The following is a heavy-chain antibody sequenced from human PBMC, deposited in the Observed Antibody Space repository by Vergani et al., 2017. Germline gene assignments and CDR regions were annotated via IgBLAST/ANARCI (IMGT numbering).Heavy chain of an antibody. Sequence: QVQLVESGGGVVQPGGSLRLSCAASGFTFSIYGMHWVRQAPGKGLEWVAFIRYDGSNKYYADSVKGRFTISRDNSKNTLYLQMNSLRAEDTAVYYCARDIVATIFRGEDAFDIWGQGTMVTVSS. CDR1: GFTFSIYG. J-gene: IGHJ3*02. CDR2: IRYDGSNK. D-gene: IGHD5-12*01. CDR3: ARDIVATIFRGEDAFDI. V-gene: IGHV3-30*02.